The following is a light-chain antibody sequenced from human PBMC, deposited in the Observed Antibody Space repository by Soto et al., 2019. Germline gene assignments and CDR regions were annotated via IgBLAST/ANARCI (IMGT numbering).Light chain of an antibody. CDR2: EVS. J-gene: IGLJ2*01. Sequence: QSALTQPASVSGSPGQSITISCTGTSSDVGGYNYVSWYQQHPGKAPKLMFYEVSNRPSGVSNRFYGSKSGNTASLTISGLQAEDEDDYYCSSYTSSSTLVVFGGGTKLTVL. CDR3: SSYTSSSTLVV. CDR1: SSDVGGYNY. V-gene: IGLV2-14*01.